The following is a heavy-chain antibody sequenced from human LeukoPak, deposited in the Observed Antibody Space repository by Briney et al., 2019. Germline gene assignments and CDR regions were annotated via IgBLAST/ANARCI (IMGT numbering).Heavy chain of an antibody. CDR2: VKSYNAGGTT. D-gene: IGHD3-10*01. CDR1: GFSIENDW. J-gene: IGHJ4*02. CDR3: TLIQGWGAGSYFLDY. Sequence: PGGSLRLSCAASGFSIENDWMSWVRQAPGKGLEWVGRVKSYNAGGTTHYAAPVKGRFIISRDDSKNMLYLQMDSLKTADTAVYYCTLIQGWGAGSYFLDYWGQGALVTVSS. V-gene: IGHV3-15*01.